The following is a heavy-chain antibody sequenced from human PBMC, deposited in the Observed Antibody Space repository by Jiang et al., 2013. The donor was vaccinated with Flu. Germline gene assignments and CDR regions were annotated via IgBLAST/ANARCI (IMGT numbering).Heavy chain of an antibody. CDR3: ARHGGVVVGTGKDVFDI. CDR2: IYYSGST. CDR1: GGSISSYY. J-gene: IGHJ3*02. V-gene: IGHV4-59*08. Sequence: VNPSETLSLTCTVSGGSISSYYWSWIRQPPGKGLEWIAYIYYSGSTNYIPSLRSRVTISIDTSKNQFSLKLTSVTAADTAMYFCARHGGVVVGTGKDVFDIWGQGTMVTVSS. D-gene: IGHD2-15*01.